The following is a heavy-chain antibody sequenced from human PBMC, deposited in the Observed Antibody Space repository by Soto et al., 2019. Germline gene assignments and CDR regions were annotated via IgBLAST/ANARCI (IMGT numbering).Heavy chain of an antibody. V-gene: IGHV3-23*01. CDR3: ARDTIGWHDASDI. D-gene: IGHD6-19*01. CDR1: GFTFRSYA. CDR2: ITESAGST. Sequence: EVQLLESGGGLVQPGGSLRLSCAASGFTFRSYAMSWVRQAPGKGLEWVSTITESAGSTYSAASVKGRFTISRDNSKNTVNLQMDSLRAEDTAIYYCARDTIGWHDASDIWGQGTMVTVSP. J-gene: IGHJ3*02.